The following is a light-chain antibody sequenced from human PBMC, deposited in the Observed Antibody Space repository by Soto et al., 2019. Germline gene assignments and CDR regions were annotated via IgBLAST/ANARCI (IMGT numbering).Light chain of an antibody. CDR3: LQYHNLWA. V-gene: IGKV3-15*01. CDR2: RAS. J-gene: IGKJ1*01. Sequence: ILMTQSPATVSVSPGESATLSCRAGQNIYYNVAWYQQRPGQAPRLLIYRASTRAPGVPARFSGRGSETEFTLTISSLQPEDFTVYFCLQYHNLWAFGQGTKVDIK. CDR1: QNIYYN.